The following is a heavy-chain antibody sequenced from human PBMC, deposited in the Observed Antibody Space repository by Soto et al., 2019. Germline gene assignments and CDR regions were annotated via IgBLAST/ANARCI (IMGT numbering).Heavy chain of an antibody. CDR1: GGTFNTYA. D-gene: IGHD3-10*01. V-gene: IGHV1-69*19. CDR2: ISPMFGAA. J-gene: IGHJ4*02. CDR3: AREVQVHTPAFVY. Sequence: QVQLVQSGAEMKKPGSSVKVSCQSSGGTFNTYAMNWVRQAPGQGPEWMGDISPMFGAANYAPKFQGRVTITADDSPGTSYMQLRSLPSEDTALYFCAREVQVHTPAFVYWGQGTLVTVSS.